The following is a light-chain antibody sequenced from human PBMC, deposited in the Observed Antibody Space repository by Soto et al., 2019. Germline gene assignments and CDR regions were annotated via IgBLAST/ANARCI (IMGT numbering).Light chain of an antibody. CDR2: DAS. V-gene: IGKV1-5*01. CDR1: QSISSW. Sequence: IRMTQSPSSFSASTGDRVTITCRASQSISSWLAWYQQKPGKAPKLLIYDASSLESGVPSRFSGSRSGTEFTLTISSLQTDDFATYYCQQYTSFSWTFGQGTKVDIK. CDR3: QQYTSFSWT. J-gene: IGKJ1*01.